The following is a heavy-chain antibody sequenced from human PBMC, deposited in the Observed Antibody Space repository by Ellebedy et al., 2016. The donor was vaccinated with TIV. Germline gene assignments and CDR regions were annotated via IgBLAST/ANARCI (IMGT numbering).Heavy chain of an antibody. CDR2: ISGGGDRA. D-gene: IGHD3-10*01. Sequence: GESLKISCAASRFTFSSYAITGVRQAPGQGLEWVSGISGGGDRAYYADSVKGRFNISRDNCKDTLYLQMNRLRGDDTAVYYCAKDPMVRGDSGVWGQGTTVTVSS. CDR3: AKDPMVRGDSGV. CDR1: RFTFSSYA. V-gene: IGHV3-23*01. J-gene: IGHJ6*02.